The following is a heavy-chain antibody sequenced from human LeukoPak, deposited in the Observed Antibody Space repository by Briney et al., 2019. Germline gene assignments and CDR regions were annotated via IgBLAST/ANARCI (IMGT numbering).Heavy chain of an antibody. CDR1: GFTFSDYS. CDR2: VNTVSSYI. J-gene: IGHJ4*02. CDR3: ARLRRNSDRSDFFYYYDH. Sequence: GGSLRPSCAASGFTFSDYSMNWVRQAPGKGLEWVASVNTVSSYIYYADSMRGRFTISRDNAKNSLFLQMNSLRAEDTAVYYCARLRRNSDRSDFFYYYDHWGQGTLVTVSS. V-gene: IGHV3-21*01. D-gene: IGHD3-22*01.